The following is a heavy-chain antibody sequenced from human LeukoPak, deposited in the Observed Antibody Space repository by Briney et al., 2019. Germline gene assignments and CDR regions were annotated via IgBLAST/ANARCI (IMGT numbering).Heavy chain of an antibody. CDR1: GYTFTSNY. Sequence: GASVKVSCKASGYTFTSNYMHWLRQAPGQGLEWMGVINPSGGSTIYAQKFKGRVTMTRDPSISPAYMELSRLRSDDTAVYYCARVSDTIFGVVIILGPQYAFDIWGQGTMVTVSS. D-gene: IGHD3-3*01. CDR2: INPSGGST. CDR3: ARVSDTIFGVVIILGPQYAFDI. V-gene: IGHV1-46*01. J-gene: IGHJ3*02.